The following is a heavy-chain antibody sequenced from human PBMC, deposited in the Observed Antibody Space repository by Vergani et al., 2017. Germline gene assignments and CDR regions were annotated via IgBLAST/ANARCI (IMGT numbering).Heavy chain of an antibody. CDR2: INWNGGST. Sequence: EVQLVESGGGVVRPGGSLRLSCAASGFTFDDYGMSWVRQAPGKGLEWVSGINWNGGSTGYADSVKGRFTISRDNAKNSLYLKMNSLRAEDTALYYCARAGLDCSGGSCYLGFDPWGQGTLVTVSS. J-gene: IGHJ5*02. CDR1: GFTFDDYG. V-gene: IGHV3-20*04. D-gene: IGHD2-15*01. CDR3: ARAGLDCSGGSCYLGFDP.